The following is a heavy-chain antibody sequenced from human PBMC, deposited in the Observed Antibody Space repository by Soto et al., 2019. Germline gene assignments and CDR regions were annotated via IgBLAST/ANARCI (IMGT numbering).Heavy chain of an antibody. CDR3: ARDPPAESKGEIWFDP. CDR2: IIPIFGTA. D-gene: IGHD3-10*01. J-gene: IGHJ5*02. V-gene: IGHV1-69*01. CDR1: GGTFSSYA. Sequence: QVQLVQSGAEVKKPGSSVKVSCKASGGTFSSYAISWVRQAPGQGLEWMGGIIPIFGTANYAQKLQGRVTITADESTSTAYMDLSSLSSEYTAVYYCARDPPAESKGEIWFDPWGQGTLVTVSS.